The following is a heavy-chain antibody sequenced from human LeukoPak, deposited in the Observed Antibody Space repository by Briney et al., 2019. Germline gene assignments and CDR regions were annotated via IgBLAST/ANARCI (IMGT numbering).Heavy chain of an antibody. J-gene: IGHJ4*02. Sequence: GGSLRLSCAASGFILSNCAMTWVRQAPGKGLEWVAVIWYDGSNKYYADSVKGRFTISRDNSKNTLYLQMNSLRAEDTAVYYCASAYSGSYFEDWGQGTLVTVSS. CDR3: ASAYSGSYFED. CDR2: IWYDGSNK. CDR1: GFILSNCA. V-gene: IGHV3-33*08. D-gene: IGHD3-10*01.